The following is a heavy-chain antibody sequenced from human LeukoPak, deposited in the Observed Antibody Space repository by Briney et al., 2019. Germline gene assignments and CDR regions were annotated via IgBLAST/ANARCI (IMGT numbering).Heavy chain of an antibody. CDR2: IIPIFGTA. Sequence: AGSVKVSCKASGGTFSSYAISWVRQAPGQGLEWMGGIIPIFGTANYAQKFQGRVTITADEFTSTAYMELSSLRSEDTAVYYCAILGEYSSSRGYYYMDVWGKGTTVTISS. V-gene: IGHV1-69*13. J-gene: IGHJ6*03. CDR3: AILGEYSSSRGYYYMDV. D-gene: IGHD6-13*01. CDR1: GGTFSSYA.